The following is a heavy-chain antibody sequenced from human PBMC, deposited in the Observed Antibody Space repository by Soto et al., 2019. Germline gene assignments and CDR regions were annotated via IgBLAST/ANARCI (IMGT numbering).Heavy chain of an antibody. V-gene: IGHV3-53*04. J-gene: IGHJ6*02. D-gene: IGHD6-19*01. CDR1: GFTVSSNY. CDR3: ARDQEVFSSSGWPNYYYYYGMDV. CDR2: IYSGGST. Sequence: GGSLRLSCAASGFTVSSNYMSWVRQAQGKGLEWVSVIYSGGSTYYADSVKGRFTISRHNSKNTLYLQMNSLRAEDTAVYYCARDQEVFSSSGWPNYYYYYGMDVWGQGTTVTVSS.